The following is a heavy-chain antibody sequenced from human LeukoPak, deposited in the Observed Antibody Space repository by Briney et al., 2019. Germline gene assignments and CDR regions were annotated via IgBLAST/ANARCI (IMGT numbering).Heavy chain of an antibody. J-gene: IGHJ4*02. CDR1: GFTFSSYA. D-gene: IGHD3-10*01. CDR2: ISGSGGST. V-gene: IGHV3-23*01. Sequence: GGSLRLSCAASGFTFSSYAMSWVRQAPGKGLEWVSAISGSGGSTYYADSVKGRFTISRDNSKNTLYLQMNSLRPEDTAVYYCAKDLYHYYGSGSYYIPRGFDYWGQGTLVTVSS. CDR3: AKDLYHYYGSGSYYIPRGFDY.